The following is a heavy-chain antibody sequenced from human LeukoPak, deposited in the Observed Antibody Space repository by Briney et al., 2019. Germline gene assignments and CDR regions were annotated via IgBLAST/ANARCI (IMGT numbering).Heavy chain of an antibody. Sequence: GGSLSLSCAAPGFTFGSYAMSWVRQAPGKGLEWASAISGSGGSTYYADSVKGRFTISRDNSKNTLYLQMNSLRAEDTAVYYCAKASGGYFTQFDYWGQGTLVTVSS. CDR3: AKASGGYFTQFDY. V-gene: IGHV3-23*01. D-gene: IGHD3-22*01. CDR1: GFTFGSYA. J-gene: IGHJ4*02. CDR2: ISGSGGST.